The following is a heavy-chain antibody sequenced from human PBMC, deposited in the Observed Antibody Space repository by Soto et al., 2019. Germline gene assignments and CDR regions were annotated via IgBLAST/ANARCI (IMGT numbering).Heavy chain of an antibody. V-gene: IGHV1-69*13. D-gene: IGHD2-2*02. Sequence: SLNLSGKSFGWTYSSYAISWVRQKTRQGLEWMGGIIPIFGTANYAQKFQGRVTITADESTSTAYMELSSLRSEDTAVYYCARDGADCSSTSCYRLYAFGICGQGTMVTVPS. CDR3: ARDGADCSSTSCYRLYAFGI. J-gene: IGHJ3*02. CDR1: GWTYSSYA. CDR2: IIPIFGTA.